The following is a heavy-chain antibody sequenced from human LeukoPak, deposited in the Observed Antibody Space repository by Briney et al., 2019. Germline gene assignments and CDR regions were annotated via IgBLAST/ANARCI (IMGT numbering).Heavy chain of an antibody. V-gene: IGHV4-34*01. D-gene: IGHD6-13*01. CDR3: ARTQHSSSWSAFDI. CDR1: GGSFSGYY. CDR2: INHSGST. J-gene: IGHJ3*02. Sequence: PSETLSLTCAVYGGSFSGYYWSWIRQPPGKGLEWIGEINHSGSTNYNPSLKSRVTISLDTSKNQFSLKLRSLTAADTAMYYCARTQHSSSWSAFDIWGQGTMVSVSS.